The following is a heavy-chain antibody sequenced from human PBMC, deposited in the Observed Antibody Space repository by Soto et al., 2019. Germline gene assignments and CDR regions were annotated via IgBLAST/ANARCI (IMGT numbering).Heavy chain of an antibody. J-gene: IGHJ5*02. Sequence: EVQLVESGGGLVQPGGSLRLSCAASGFTVSNNYMGWVRQAPGKGLEWVSVIYSGGNTFYADSVKARFTVSRDYSKNTLYLHMNNLRAEDTAVYYCARASGPGVTTVWCDPWGQGTLVTVSS. D-gene: IGHD4-17*01. CDR2: IYSGGNT. CDR3: ARASGPGVTTVWCDP. V-gene: IGHV3-66*01. CDR1: GFTVSNNY.